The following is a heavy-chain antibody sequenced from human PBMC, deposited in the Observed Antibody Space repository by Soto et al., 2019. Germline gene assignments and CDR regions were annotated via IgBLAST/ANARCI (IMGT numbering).Heavy chain of an antibody. V-gene: IGHV1-18*04. D-gene: IGHD6-19*01. CDR3: ARDSSGWRRDY. CDR1: GYTFTSYG. J-gene: IGHJ4*02. Sequence: ASVEVSCKXSGYTFTSYGISWVRQAPGQGLEWMGWISAYNGNTNYAQKLQGRVTMTTDTSTSTAYMELRSLRSDDTAVYYCARDSSGWRRDYWGQGTLVTVSS. CDR2: ISAYNGNT.